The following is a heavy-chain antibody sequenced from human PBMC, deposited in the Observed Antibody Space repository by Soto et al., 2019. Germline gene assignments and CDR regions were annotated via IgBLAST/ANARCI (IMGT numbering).Heavy chain of an antibody. CDR3: AKGSYHDACSAYDTPGFYYNYLGLDV. CDR2: IIPHVDAA. CDR1: GGTFDNYA. D-gene: IGHD3-16*01. V-gene: IGHV1-69*13. J-gene: IGHJ6*02. Sequence: GASVKVSCKASGGTFDNYAISWVRQAPGQGLEWVGGIIPHVDAANYAQKFQGRVTIAADESAGTAYMELSRLTSEDTAVYYCAKGSYHDACSAYDTPGFYYNYLGLDVWSQGTTVTVS.